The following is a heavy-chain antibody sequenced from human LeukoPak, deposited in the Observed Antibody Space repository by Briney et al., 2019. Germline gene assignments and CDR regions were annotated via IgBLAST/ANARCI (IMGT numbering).Heavy chain of an antibody. CDR2: IYWDDDK. D-gene: IGHD3-10*01. Sequence: SGPTLVNPTQTLTLTCTFSGFSLSTSGMGVGWIAQPPGKALEWLALIYWDDDKRYSPSLKSRLTITKDTSKNQVVLTMTSMDPVDTATYYCAHDSPGNYGFDYWGQGTLVTVSS. J-gene: IGHJ4*02. CDR1: GFSLSTSGMG. CDR3: AHDSPGNYGFDY. V-gene: IGHV2-5*02.